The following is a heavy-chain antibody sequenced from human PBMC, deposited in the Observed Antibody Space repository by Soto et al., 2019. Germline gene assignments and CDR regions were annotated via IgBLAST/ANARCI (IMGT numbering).Heavy chain of an antibody. D-gene: IGHD4-17*01. Sequence: EVNLLESGGGVVQPGESLRISCVGSGFTFKNYAMTWVRQAPGKGLEWVSGTTGSGANKHYADSVRGRFTIARDNSKTTLYLEMKSLRDEDTAVYYCAKDGDFGEDGAAEYFEHWVQGTLVTVS. J-gene: IGHJ1*01. CDR3: AKDGDFGEDGAAEYFEH. CDR1: GFTFKNYA. V-gene: IGHV3-23*01. CDR2: TTGSGANK.